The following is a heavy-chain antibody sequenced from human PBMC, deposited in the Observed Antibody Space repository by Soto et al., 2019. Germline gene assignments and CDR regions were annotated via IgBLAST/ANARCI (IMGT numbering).Heavy chain of an antibody. CDR2: INHSGST. D-gene: IGHD6-19*01. J-gene: IGHJ6*02. CDR3: ARLPPKPLAVAGYYYYYGMDV. V-gene: IGHV4-34*01. CDR1: GGSFSGYY. Sequence: PSETLSLTCAVYGGSFSGYYWSWIRQPPGKGLEWIGEINHSGSTNYNPSLKSRVTISVDTSKNQFSLKLSSVTAADTAVYYCARLPPKPLAVAGYYYYYGMDVWGQGTTVTVSS.